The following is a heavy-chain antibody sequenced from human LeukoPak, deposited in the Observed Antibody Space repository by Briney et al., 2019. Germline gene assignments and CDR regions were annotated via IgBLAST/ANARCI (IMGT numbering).Heavy chain of an antibody. D-gene: IGHD4-23*01. Sequence: APVKVSCKASGYIFTDYYMHWVRQAPGQGLEWMGWFNPASGGTKYAQKFQGRVTMTRDTSINTAYMELSSLGLDDTAMYYCARGLYYGGNQRAHDAFDIWGQGTLVTVSS. CDR3: ARGLYYGGNQRAHDAFDI. J-gene: IGHJ3*02. CDR2: FNPASGGT. V-gene: IGHV1-2*02. CDR1: GYIFTDYY.